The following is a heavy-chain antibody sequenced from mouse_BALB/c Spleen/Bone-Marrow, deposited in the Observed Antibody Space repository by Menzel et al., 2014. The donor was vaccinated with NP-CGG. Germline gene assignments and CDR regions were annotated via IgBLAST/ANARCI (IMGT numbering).Heavy chain of an antibody. V-gene: IGHV5-9-4*01. Sequence: DVMLVESGGGSVKPGGSLKLSCAASGFTFSSYAMSWVRQSPEKRLEWVAEISSGGSYTYYPDTVTGRFTISRDNAKNTPYLEMSSLRSEDTAMYYCARAYRYDGGYYYAMDYWGQGTSVTVSS. J-gene: IGHJ4*01. CDR1: GFTFSSYA. CDR3: ARAYRYDGGYYYAMDY. D-gene: IGHD2-14*01. CDR2: ISSGGSYT.